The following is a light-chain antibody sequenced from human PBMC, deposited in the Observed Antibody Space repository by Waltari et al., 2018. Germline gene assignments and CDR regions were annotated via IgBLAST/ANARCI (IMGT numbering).Light chain of an antibody. V-gene: IGKV1-33*01. CDR2: DAS. Sequence: DIQMTQSPSSLSASVGARVTITCQASQDIKSSLNWYQQKPGKAPKRRIYDASTLETGVPSRFSGSRSGSDFTFTISSLQPEDIATYYCQQFHYLWTFGQGTKVEIK. CDR3: QQFHYLWT. J-gene: IGKJ1*01. CDR1: QDIKSS.